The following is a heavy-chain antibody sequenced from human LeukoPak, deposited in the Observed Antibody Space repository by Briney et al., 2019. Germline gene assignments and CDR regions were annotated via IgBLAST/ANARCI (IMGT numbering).Heavy chain of an antibody. J-gene: IGHJ6*02. CDR3: ARGLGPLPAAPPSSYYYYYGMDV. D-gene: IGHD2-2*01. CDR2: INHSGST. Sequence: PSETLSLTCAVYGGSFSGYYWSWIRQPLGKGLEWIGEINHSGSTNYNPSLKSRVTISVDTSKNQFSLKLSSVTAADTAVYYCARGLGPLPAAPPSSYYYYYGMDVWGQGTTVTVSS. V-gene: IGHV4-34*01. CDR1: GGSFSGYY.